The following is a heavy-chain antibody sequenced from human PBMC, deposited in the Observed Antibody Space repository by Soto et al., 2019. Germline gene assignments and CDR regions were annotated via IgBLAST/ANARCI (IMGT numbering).Heavy chain of an antibody. CDR1: GGSISSGGYY. V-gene: IGHV4-31*03. J-gene: IGHJ5*02. CDR3: ARAGPGRAHRKNWFDP. Sequence: SETLSLTCTVSGGSISSGGYYWSWIRQHPGKGLEWIGYIYYSGSTYYNPSLKSRVTISVDTSKNQFSLKLSSVTAADTAVYYCARAGPGRAHRKNWFDPWGQGTLVTVSS. CDR2: IYYSGST.